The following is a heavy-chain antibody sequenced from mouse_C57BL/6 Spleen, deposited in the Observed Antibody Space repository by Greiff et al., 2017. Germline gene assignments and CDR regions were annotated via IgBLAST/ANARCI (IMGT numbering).Heavy chain of an antibody. D-gene: IGHD2-2*01. CDR3: TVSTMVTTGAY. CDR2: IRNKANNQAT. J-gene: IGHJ3*01. CDR1: GFTFSDAW. V-gene: IGHV6-6*01. Sequence: EVKLVESGGGLVQPGGSMKLSCAASGFTFSDAWMDWVRQSPEKGLEWVAEIRNKANNQATYYAESVKGRFTISRDDSKSSVYLQMNSLRAEDTGIYYCTVSTMVTTGAYWGQGTLVTVSA.